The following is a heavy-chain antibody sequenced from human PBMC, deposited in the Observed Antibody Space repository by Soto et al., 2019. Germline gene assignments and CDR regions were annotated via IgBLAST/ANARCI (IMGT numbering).Heavy chain of an antibody. D-gene: IGHD6-13*01. CDR2: IKSKTDGGTT. CDR1: GFTFSNAW. J-gene: IGHJ6*02. Sequence: GGSLRLSCAASGFTFSNAWMNWVRQAPGKGLEWVGRIKSKTDGGTTDYAAPVKGRFTISRDDSKNTLYLQMNSLKTEDTAVYYCTTGIAAAGSLGYYYYGMDVWGQGTTVTVSS. V-gene: IGHV3-15*07. CDR3: TTGIAAAGSLGYYYYGMDV.